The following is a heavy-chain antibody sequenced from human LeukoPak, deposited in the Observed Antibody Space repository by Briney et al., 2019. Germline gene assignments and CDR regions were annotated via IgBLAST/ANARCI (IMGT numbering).Heavy chain of an antibody. CDR2: FSTSGST. J-gene: IGHJ5*02. Sequence: AQTLSPTRTLASPSIASSSSGSGWLRQSAGKRLRWIGRFSTSGSTIYNPSLMSRVAMSVDFSRNQVSLKVRSMTPADTAIYYCAASVTDRCSWGNFFDPWGQGTLVIVTS. CDR3: AASVTDRCSWGNFFDP. V-gene: IGHV4-61*02. CDR1: SPSIASSSSG. D-gene: IGHD3-16*01.